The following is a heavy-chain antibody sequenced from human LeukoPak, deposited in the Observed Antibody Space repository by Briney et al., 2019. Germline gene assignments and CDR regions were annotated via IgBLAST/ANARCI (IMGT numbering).Heavy chain of an antibody. J-gene: IGHJ6*03. V-gene: IGHV3-30*02. D-gene: IGHD2-8*02. CDR3: AKDPGASVSGFYMDV. CDR1: RFTFRNYG. Sequence: PGGSLRLSCAASRFTFRNYGMHWVRQATGKGLEWVSFIWSDGNNRFYADSVKGRFTISRDNSKNMLYLQMDTLRAEDTALYYCAKDPGASVSGFYMDVWGKGTTVIVSS. CDR2: IWSDGNNR.